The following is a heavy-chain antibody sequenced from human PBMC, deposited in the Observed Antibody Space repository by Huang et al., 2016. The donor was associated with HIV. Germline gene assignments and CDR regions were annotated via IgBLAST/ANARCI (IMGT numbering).Heavy chain of an antibody. Sequence: QVQLQESGPGLVKTSQTLSLTCTVSGDSIGSGGHHWNWIRQAPGRGLEWIGDIYYSGSTYYNPSLKSRVTISVDTSKNQFSLKLSSVTAADTAVYYCARVVIAAFDYWGQGILVTVSS. CDR1: GDSIGSGGHH. D-gene: IGHD3-22*01. J-gene: IGHJ4*01. CDR3: ARVVIAAFDY. V-gene: IGHV4-30-4*08. CDR2: IYYSGST.